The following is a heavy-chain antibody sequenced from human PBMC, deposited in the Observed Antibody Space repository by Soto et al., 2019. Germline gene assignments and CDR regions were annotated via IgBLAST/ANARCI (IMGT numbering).Heavy chain of an antibody. CDR2: IIPIFGTA. D-gene: IGHD3-3*01. V-gene: IGHV1-69*01. CDR3: ARGPTGFDYYYYGMDV. CDR1: GGTFSSYA. Sequence: QVQLVQSGAEVKKPGSSVKVSCKASGGTFSSYAISWVRQAPGQGLEWMGGIIPIFGTANYAQKFQGRVTITADESTSTAYMELSSLRSEDTAVYYCARGPTGFDYYYYGMDVWGQGTTVTVSS. J-gene: IGHJ6*02.